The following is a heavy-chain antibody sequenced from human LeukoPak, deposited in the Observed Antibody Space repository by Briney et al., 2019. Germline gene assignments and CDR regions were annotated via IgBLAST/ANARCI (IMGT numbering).Heavy chain of an antibody. CDR2: ITRSGTNT. D-gene: IGHD5-18*01. Sequence: GGSLRLSCAASGFTFSRYALNWVRQAPGRGLEWVSTITRSGTNTYSAVSVKGRFTISRDNSKNTLYLQMNSLRAEDTAVYYCARIHLDTNMASDFWGQGTLATVSS. V-gene: IGHV3-23*01. J-gene: IGHJ4*02. CDR3: ARIHLDTNMASDF. CDR1: GFTFSRYA.